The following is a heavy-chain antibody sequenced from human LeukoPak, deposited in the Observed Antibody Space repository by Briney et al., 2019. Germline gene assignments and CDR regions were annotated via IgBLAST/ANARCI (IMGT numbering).Heavy chain of an antibody. V-gene: IGHV3-23*01. Sequence: GGTLRLSCVASGFTFRSYAMSWVRQAPGKGLEWVSAVTRNGDTTYYADSVKGRFTISRDNSKNTLYLQMNSLRAEDTAVYYCAKDRNQYFDPNFDYWGQGTLVTVSS. CDR3: AKDRNQYFDPNFDY. CDR1: GFTFRSYA. J-gene: IGHJ4*02. CDR2: VTRNGDTT. D-gene: IGHD3-9*01.